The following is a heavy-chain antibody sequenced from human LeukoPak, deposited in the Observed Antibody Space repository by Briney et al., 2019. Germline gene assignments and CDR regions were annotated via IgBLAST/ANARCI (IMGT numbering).Heavy chain of an antibody. J-gene: IGHJ4*02. V-gene: IGHV4-59*01. Sequence: SETLSLTCTVSGGSISSYCWSWIRQPPGKGLEWIGYIYYSGSTNYNPSLKSRVTISVDTSKNQFSLKLSSVTAADTAVYYCARVVASTSIDSWGQGILVTVSS. CDR3: ARVVASTSIDS. D-gene: IGHD2-15*01. CDR2: IYYSGST. CDR1: GGSISSYC.